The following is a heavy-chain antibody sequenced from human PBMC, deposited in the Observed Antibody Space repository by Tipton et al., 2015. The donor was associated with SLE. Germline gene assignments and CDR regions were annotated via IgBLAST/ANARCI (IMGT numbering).Heavy chain of an antibody. CDR1: GGSISGSAYS. J-gene: IGHJ4*02. CDR2: IHYRGST. V-gene: IGHV4-39*07. Sequence: GLVKPSQTLSLICTVSGGSISGSAYSWGWIRQSPGKGLEWIGSIHYRGSTYFNPSLKSRVTLSVDTSKNQLSLNLNSVTAADSGVYYCTRTSTKEVIWGQGALVTVSS. CDR3: TRTSTKEVI. D-gene: IGHD2-8*01.